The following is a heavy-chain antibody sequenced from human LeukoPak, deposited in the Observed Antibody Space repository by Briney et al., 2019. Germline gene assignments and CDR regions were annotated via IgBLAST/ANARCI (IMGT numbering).Heavy chain of an antibody. V-gene: IGHV1-2*02. CDR3: ARQLTYYYDSAGRYAFEI. Sequence: ASVKVSCKASGYTFTAYYIHWLRQAPGQGPEWMGWIKPDSGSSHYAQKFQGRVTMTRDTSSNSAYMDLTSLKSDDTAVYYCARQLTYYYDSAGRYAFEIWGQGTILTVSA. J-gene: IGHJ3*02. D-gene: IGHD3-22*01. CDR2: IKPDSGSS. CDR1: GYTFTAYY.